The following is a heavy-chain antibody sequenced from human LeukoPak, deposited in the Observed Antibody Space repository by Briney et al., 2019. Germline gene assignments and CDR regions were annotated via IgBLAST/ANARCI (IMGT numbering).Heavy chain of an antibody. D-gene: IGHD3-22*01. J-gene: IGHJ4*02. V-gene: IGHV1-69*04. Sequence: SVKVSCKASGGTFSSYAISWVRQAPGQGLEWMGRIIPILGIANYAQKFQGRVTITADKSTSTAYMELSNLRSEDTAVYYCAREGITMIVVVIWGQGTLVTVSS. CDR1: GGTFSSYA. CDR3: AREGITMIVVVI. CDR2: IIPILGIA.